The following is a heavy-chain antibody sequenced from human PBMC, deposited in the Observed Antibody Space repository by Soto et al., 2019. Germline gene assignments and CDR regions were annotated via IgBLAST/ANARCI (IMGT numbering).Heavy chain of an antibody. CDR1: GGSISSGGYS. J-gene: IGHJ4*02. CDR3: ARGPPLGY. Sequence: SETLPLTCAVSGGSISSGGYSWSWIRQPPGKGLECIGYIYHGVSTYYNPSLKSRVTISVDRSKNQFSLKLSSVTAADTAVYYCARGPPLGYWGQGTLVTVSS. V-gene: IGHV4-30-2*01. CDR2: IYHGVST.